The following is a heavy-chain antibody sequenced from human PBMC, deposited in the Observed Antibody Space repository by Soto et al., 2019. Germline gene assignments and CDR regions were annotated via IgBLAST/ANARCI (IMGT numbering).Heavy chain of an antibody. V-gene: IGHV4-4*02. D-gene: IGHD6-19*01. Sequence: QVQLQASGPGLVKPSGTLSLTCAVSGPSISSNFWWSWARQPPGKGLEWIGAAHPRGTTNYNPSLESRVTISVDKSNNQLSLNLNSLTAADTAVFFCAMNVAVACTRGLDYWGQGVLVGFSS. CDR3: AMNVAVACTRGLDY. CDR1: GPSISSNFW. J-gene: IGHJ4*02. CDR2: AHPRGTT.